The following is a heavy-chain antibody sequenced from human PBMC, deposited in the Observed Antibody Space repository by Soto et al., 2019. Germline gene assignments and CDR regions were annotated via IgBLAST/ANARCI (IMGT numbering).Heavy chain of an antibody. D-gene: IGHD2-21*02. CDR3: ANHRGFLVTQYFFDY. J-gene: IGHJ4*02. Sequence: GGSLRLSCAASGFTFKNYAMSWVRQAPGKGLEWVSSISNSGGSTYYADSVQGRFTISRDNSKNTLSLQMNSLRAEDTAIYYCANHRGFLVTQYFFDYWGQGTLVTVSS. V-gene: IGHV3-23*01. CDR1: GFTFKNYA. CDR2: ISNSGGST.